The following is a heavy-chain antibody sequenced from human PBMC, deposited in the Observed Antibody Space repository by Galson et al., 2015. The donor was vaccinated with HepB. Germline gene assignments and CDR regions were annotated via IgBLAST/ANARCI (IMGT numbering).Heavy chain of an antibody. J-gene: IGHJ4*02. V-gene: IGHV3-13*04. CDR2: IGTAGDT. Sequence: SLRLSCAASGFTFSSYDMHWVRQATGKGLEWVSAIGTAGDTYYPGSVKGRFTISRENAKNSLYLQMNSLRAGDTAVYYCARAVADAYYYGSSGYYFDYWGQGTLVTVSS. D-gene: IGHD3-22*01. CDR3: ARAVADAYYYGSSGYYFDY. CDR1: GFTFSSYD.